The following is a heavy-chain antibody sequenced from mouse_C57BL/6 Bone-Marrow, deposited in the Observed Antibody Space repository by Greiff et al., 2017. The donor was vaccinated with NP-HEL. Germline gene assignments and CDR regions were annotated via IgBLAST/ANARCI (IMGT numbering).Heavy chain of an antibody. Sequence: VQLVESGAELVKPGASVKISCKASGYAFSSYWMNWVKQRPGKGLEWIGQIYPGDGDTNYNGKFKGKATLTADKSSSTAYMQLSSLTSEDSAVYFCARPYYDAWFAYWGQGTLVTVSA. CDR3: ARPYYDAWFAY. CDR2: IYPGDGDT. J-gene: IGHJ3*01. V-gene: IGHV1-80*01. CDR1: GYAFSSYW. D-gene: IGHD2-4*01.